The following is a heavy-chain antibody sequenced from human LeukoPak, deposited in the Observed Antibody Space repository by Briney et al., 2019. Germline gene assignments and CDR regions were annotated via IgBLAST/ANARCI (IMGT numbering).Heavy chain of an antibody. Sequence: GGSLRLSCTASGLTFSTSGFSWVRQAPGKGLKWVASIGPTGSDRYHADSIKGRFTISRDNANNFLYLQMNSLRAEDTAVYYCATETNGRHYDYWGQGTLLTVSS. CDR3: ATETNGRHYDY. V-gene: IGHV3-21*06. J-gene: IGHJ4*02. CDR2: IGPTGSDR. D-gene: IGHD1-14*01. CDR1: GLTFSTSG.